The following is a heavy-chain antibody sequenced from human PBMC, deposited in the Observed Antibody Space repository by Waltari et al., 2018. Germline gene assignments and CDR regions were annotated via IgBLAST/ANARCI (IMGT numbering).Heavy chain of an antibody. CDR3: ARDRGYASGRGIDY. Sequence: QVQLQESGPGLVKPSEPLSLTCPVSGYSISRGSYRGWIRQPPGKGLEWFGSIYRSGSSYYNPSLKSPVTISVDTSKNQFSLKLSSVTAADTAVYYCARDRGYASGRGIDYWGQGTLVTVSS. CDR2: IYRSGSS. J-gene: IGHJ4*02. V-gene: IGHV4-38-2*02. D-gene: IGHD3-10*01. CDR1: GYSISRGSY.